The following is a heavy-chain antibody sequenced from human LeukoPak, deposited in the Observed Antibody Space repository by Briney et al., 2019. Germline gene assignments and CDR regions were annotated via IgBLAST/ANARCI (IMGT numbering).Heavy chain of an antibody. CDR2: INHSGST. CDR3: ARHPWSGTWHFDY. D-gene: IGHD1-1*01. V-gene: IGHV4-34*01. CDR1: GGSFSGYY. Sequence: SETLSLTCAVYGGSFSGYYWSWIRQPPGKGLEWIGEINHSGSTNYNPSLKSRVTISVDTSKNQFSLRLNSVTAADTAVYYCARHPWSGTWHFDYWGQGALVTVSS. J-gene: IGHJ4*02.